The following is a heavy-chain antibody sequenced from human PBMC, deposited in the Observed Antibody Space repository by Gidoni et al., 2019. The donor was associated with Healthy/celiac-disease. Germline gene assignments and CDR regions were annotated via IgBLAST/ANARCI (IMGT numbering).Heavy chain of an antibody. CDR3: AHRKVRVVTAIAFDY. D-gene: IGHD2-21*02. V-gene: IGHV2-5*02. CDR1: GFSLSTSGVG. Sequence: QITLKESGPTLVKPTQTLTLTCTFSGFSLSTSGVGVGWIRQPPGKALEWLALIYWDDDKRYSPSLKSRLTITKDTSKNPVVLTMTNMDPVDTATYYCAHRKVRVVTAIAFDYWGQGTLVTVSS. J-gene: IGHJ4*02. CDR2: IYWDDDK.